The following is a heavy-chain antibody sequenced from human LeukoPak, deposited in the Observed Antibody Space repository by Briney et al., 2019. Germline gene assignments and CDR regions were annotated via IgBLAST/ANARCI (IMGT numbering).Heavy chain of an antibody. CDR3: ASGGGAARRGGDGFVI. Sequence: ASVKVSCKASGYTFTSYDINWVRQATGQGLEWMGWMNPNTGSTGYEQKFRGRFTMTRDTSISTAYMELSSLRSEDTAVYYCASGGGAARRGGDGFVIWGQGTMVTVSS. V-gene: IGHV1-8*01. D-gene: IGHD6-6*01. CDR2: MNPNTGST. J-gene: IGHJ3*02. CDR1: GYTFTSYD.